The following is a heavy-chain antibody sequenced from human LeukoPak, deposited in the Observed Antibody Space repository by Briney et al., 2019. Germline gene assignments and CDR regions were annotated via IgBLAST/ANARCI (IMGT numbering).Heavy chain of an antibody. CDR2: VSASGGST. CDR1: GFTFNNYG. V-gene: IGHV3-23*01. D-gene: IGHD1-26*01. Sequence: PGGSLRLSCVASGFTFNNYGMSWVRQAPGKGLEWVSAVSASGGSTYYADSLKGRFTLPGDNSKTTLYLQLNSLRAEDTAVYYCAKDNDSWDSRRGSDSWGQGTLVIVSS. J-gene: IGHJ4*02. CDR3: AKDNDSWDSRRGSDS.